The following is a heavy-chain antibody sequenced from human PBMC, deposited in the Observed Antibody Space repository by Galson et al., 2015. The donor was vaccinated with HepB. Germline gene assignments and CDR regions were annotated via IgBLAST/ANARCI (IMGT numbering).Heavy chain of an antibody. CDR1: GFTFSSSA. Sequence: SLRLSCAASGFTFSSSAMHWVRQAPGKGLEWVAVTSYDGSNKYYADSVKGRFTISRDNSKNSLYLQMNSLKDEDTAVYYCARLTTVTNKPDYWGQGTLVTVSS. J-gene: IGHJ4*02. CDR2: TSYDGSNK. V-gene: IGHV3-30-3*01. CDR3: ARLTTVTNKPDY. D-gene: IGHD4-17*01.